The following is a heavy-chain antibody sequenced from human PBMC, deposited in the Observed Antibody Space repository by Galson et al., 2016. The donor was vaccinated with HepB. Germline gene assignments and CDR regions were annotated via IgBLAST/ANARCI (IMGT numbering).Heavy chain of an antibody. D-gene: IGHD3-3*01. J-gene: IGHJ2*01. CDR1: GYTFTSYG. Sequence: SVKVSCKASGYTFTSYGIRWVRQAPGQGLEWMGWISAYNGNTNYAQKLQGRVTMTTDTSTSTAYMELRSLKSDDPAVYYCARDGLRFLEWLSPHWYFDLWGRGTLVTVSS. V-gene: IGHV1-18*01. CDR3: ARDGLRFLEWLSPHWYFDL. CDR2: ISAYNGNT.